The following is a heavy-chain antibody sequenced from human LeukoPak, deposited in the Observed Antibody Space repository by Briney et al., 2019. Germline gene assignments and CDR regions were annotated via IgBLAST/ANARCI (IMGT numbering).Heavy chain of an antibody. D-gene: IGHD6-19*01. J-gene: IGHJ6*03. V-gene: IGHV1-18*01. CDR3: ARGDYSSGWYGYYYYYMDV. CDR1: GYTFTSYG. CDR2: ISAYNGNT. Sequence: ASVKVSCKTSGYTFTSYGISWVRQAPGQGLEWMGWISAYNGNTNYAQKLQGRVTMTTDTSTSTAYMELRSLRSDDTAVYYCARGDYSSGWYGYYYYYMDVWGKGTTVTVSS.